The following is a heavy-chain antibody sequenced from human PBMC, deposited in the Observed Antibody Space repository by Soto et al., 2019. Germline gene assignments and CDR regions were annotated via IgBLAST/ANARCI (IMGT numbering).Heavy chain of an antibody. V-gene: IGHV3-30-3*01. J-gene: IGHJ6*02. CDR2: ISYDGSNK. CDR1: GFTFSSYA. D-gene: IGHD3-9*01. CDR3: ARGLRYFDWLLIYGMDV. Sequence: WGSLRLSCAASGFTFSSYAMHWVRQAPGKGLEWVAVISYDGSNKYYADSVKGRFTISRDNSKNTLYLQMNSLRAEDTAVYYCARGLRYFDWLLIYGMDVWGQGTTVTVSS.